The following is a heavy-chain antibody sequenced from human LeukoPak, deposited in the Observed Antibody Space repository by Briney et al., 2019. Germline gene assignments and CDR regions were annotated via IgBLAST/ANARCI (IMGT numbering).Heavy chain of an antibody. J-gene: IGHJ6*02. V-gene: IGHV5-51*01. D-gene: IGHD6-19*01. Sequence: GESLKISCKGSGYSFTSYWIGWVRQMPGKGLEWMGIIYPGDSDTRYSPSFQGQVTISADKSISTAYLQWSSLKASDTAMYYCARHPAVAGTSPYYYGMDVWGQGTTVTVSS. CDR3: ARHPAVAGTSPYYYGMDV. CDR2: IYPGDSDT. CDR1: GYSFTSYW.